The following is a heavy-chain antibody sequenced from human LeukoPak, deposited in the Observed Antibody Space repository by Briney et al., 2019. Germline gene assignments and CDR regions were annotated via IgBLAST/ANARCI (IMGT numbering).Heavy chain of an antibody. CDR3: ATTYYYDSSGYSPYYFDY. V-gene: IGHV4-59*05. J-gene: IGHJ4*02. CDR1: GGSISSYY. D-gene: IGHD3-22*01. Sequence: SETLSLTCTVSGGSISSYYWSWIRQPPGKGLEWIGSIYYSGSTYYNPSLKSRVTISVDTSKNQFSLKLSSVTAADTAVYYCATTYYYDSSGYSPYYFDYWGQGTLVTVSS. CDR2: IYYSGST.